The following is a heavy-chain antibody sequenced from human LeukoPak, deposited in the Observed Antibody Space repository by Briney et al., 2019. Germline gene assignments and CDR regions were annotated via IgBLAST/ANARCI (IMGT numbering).Heavy chain of an antibody. V-gene: IGHV3-7*01. J-gene: IGHJ4*02. Sequence: GGSLRLSCAASGFTYSYYWMTWVRQAPGKGLEWVANIKQDGSQKYYVDSVKGRFTVSRDNAKISVYLQMNSLRAEDTAVYYCAGIGYSSSSLDYWGQGTLVTVSS. CDR1: GFTYSYYW. CDR2: IKQDGSQK. CDR3: AGIGYSSSSLDY. D-gene: IGHD6-6*01.